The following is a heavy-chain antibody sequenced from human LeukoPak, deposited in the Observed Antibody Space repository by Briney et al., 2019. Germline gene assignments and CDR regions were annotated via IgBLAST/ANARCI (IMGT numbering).Heavy chain of an antibody. D-gene: IGHD2-15*01. CDR1: GGSFSGYY. CDR3: ARALRGCSGGSCRKNWLDP. Sequence: SETLSLTCAVYGGSFSGYYWSWIRQPPGKGLEWIGEINHSGSTNYNPSLKSRATISVDTSKNQFSLKLSSVTAADTAVYYCARALRGCSGGSCRKNWLDPWGQGTLVTVSS. V-gene: IGHV4-34*01. CDR2: INHSGST. J-gene: IGHJ5*02.